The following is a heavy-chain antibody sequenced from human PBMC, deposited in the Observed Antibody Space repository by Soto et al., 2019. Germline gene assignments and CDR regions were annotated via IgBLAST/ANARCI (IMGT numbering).Heavy chain of an antibody. CDR3: ARDDYGDSNAAFDI. V-gene: IGHV1-2*04. J-gene: IGHJ3*02. Sequence: ASVKVSCTASGYTFTGYYIHWVRQAPGQGLEWMGWINPNSGGTNYAQKFQGWVTMTRDTSISTAYMELSRLRSDDTAVYYCARDDYGDSNAAFDIWGQGTMVTVSS. CDR1: GYTFTGYY. D-gene: IGHD4-17*01. CDR2: INPNSGGT.